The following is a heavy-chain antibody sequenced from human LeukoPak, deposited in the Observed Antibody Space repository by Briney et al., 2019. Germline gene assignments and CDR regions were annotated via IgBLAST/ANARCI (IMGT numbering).Heavy chain of an antibody. J-gene: IGHJ4*02. CDR1: GYTFTSYY. CDR3: ARDRGIGVVAAAILY. Sequence: ASVKVSCKASGYTFTSYYMHWVRQAPGQGLEWMGWINTNSGGTNYAKKFQGRVTMTRDTSINTAYMELSRLRSDDTAVYYCARDRGIGVVAAAILYWGQGTLVNVSS. D-gene: IGHD2-2*01. CDR2: INTNSGGT. V-gene: IGHV1-2*02.